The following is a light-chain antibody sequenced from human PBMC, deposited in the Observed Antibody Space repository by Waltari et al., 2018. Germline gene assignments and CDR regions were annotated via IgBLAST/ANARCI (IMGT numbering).Light chain of an antibody. CDR1: QTVANTS. CDR3: QKYGSSPPWA. Sequence: EIVLTQSPGPLALSPGERVTLSCRASQTVANTSLAWYQPQPGQAPRLLVYGASSRAPGIPDRFSGSGSGTDFTLTINSLEPEDVAVYYCQKYGSSPPWAFGQGTKVEIK. J-gene: IGKJ1*01. V-gene: IGKV3-20*01. CDR2: GAS.